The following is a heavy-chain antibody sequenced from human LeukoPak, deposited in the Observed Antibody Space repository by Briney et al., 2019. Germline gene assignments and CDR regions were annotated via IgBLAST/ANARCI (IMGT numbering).Heavy chain of an antibody. Sequence: ASVKVSCKASGYTLTDYYMHWVRQAPGQGLEWMGRIIPILSQSDYAQKFQGTVSITADEFTETAYMELSSLRSDDTAVYYCATGGAYRDAFDIWGQGTMVTVSS. CDR1: GYTLTDYY. CDR3: ATGGAYRDAFDI. V-gene: IGHV1-69*11. CDR2: IIPILSQS. D-gene: IGHD3-10*01. J-gene: IGHJ3*02.